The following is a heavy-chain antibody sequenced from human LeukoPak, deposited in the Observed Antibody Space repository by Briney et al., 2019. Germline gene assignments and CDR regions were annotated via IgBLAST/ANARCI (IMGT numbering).Heavy chain of an antibody. CDR1: GYTFTSYA. CDR2: MNAGNGNT. V-gene: IGHV1-3*01. Sequence: ASVKVSCKASGYTFTSYAMHWVRQAPGQRLEWMGWMNAGNGNTKYSQKFQGRVTITRDTSASTAYMELSSLRSEDTAVYYCATNDYYDSSGYSTFDAFDIWGQGTMVTVSS. CDR3: ATNDYYDSSGYSTFDAFDI. D-gene: IGHD3-22*01. J-gene: IGHJ3*02.